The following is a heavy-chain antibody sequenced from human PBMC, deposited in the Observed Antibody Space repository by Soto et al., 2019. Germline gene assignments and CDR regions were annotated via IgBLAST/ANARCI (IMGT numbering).Heavy chain of an antibody. CDR2: ISYDGSNK. CDR1: GFTFSSYG. Sequence: QVQLVESGGGVVQPGRSLRLSCAASGFTFSSYGMHWVRQAPGKGLEWVAVISYDGSNKYYADSVKGRFTISRDNSKNTLYLQMNSLRAGDTAVYYCAKDGRGNPYYFDYWGQGTLVTVSS. J-gene: IGHJ4*02. CDR3: AKDGRGNPYYFDY. D-gene: IGHD2-15*01. V-gene: IGHV3-30*18.